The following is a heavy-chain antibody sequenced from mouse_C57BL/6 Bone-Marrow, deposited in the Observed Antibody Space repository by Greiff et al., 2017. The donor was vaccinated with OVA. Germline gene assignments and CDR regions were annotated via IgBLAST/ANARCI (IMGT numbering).Heavy chain of an antibody. V-gene: IGHV1-72*01. CDR1: GYTFTSYW. CDR2: IDPNSGCP. J-gene: IGHJ3*01. CDR3: ARERLRQTWFAY. D-gene: IGHD2-4*01. Sequence: VQLQQPGAELVKPGASVKLSCKASGYTFTSYWMHWVKQRPGRGLEWIGRIDPNSGCPTSNEKFKSKATLTVDKPSSTAYMQLSSLTSEDSAVYYCARERLRQTWFAYWGQGTLVTVSA.